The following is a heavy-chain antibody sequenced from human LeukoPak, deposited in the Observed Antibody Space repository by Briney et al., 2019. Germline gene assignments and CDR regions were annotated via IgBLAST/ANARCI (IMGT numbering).Heavy chain of an antibody. D-gene: IGHD2-2*01. J-gene: IGHJ3*02. CDR2: LSYDANE. V-gene: IGHV3-30-3*01. CDR1: GFTFSSYA. CDR3: ARVGDVVVPAALHGVDAFDI. Sequence: GGSLRLSCAASGFTFSSYAMHWVRQAPGKGLDLEWVTVLSYDANEYYADSVKGRFTISRDISKNTLYLQMNSLRGDDTAVYYCARVGDVVVPAALHGVDAFDIWGQGTMVTVSS.